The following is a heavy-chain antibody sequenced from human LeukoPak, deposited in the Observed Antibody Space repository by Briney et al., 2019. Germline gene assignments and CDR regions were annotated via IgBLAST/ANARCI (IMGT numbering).Heavy chain of an antibody. J-gene: IGHJ4*02. CDR1: GYTFTSYY. CDR3: ARAGLRFGELHYFDY. V-gene: IGHV1-46*01. Sequence: ASVKVSCKASGYTFTSYYMHWVRQAPGQGLEWMGIINPSGGSTSYAQKFQGRVTMTRDTSTSTVYMELSSLRSEDTAVYYCARAGLRFGELHYFDYWGQGTLVTVSS. CDR2: INPSGGST. D-gene: IGHD3-10*01.